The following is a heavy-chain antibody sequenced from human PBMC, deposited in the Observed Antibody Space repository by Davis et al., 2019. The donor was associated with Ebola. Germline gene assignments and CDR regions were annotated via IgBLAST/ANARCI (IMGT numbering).Heavy chain of an antibody. D-gene: IGHD3-10*01. Sequence: GESLKISCAASGFTFSSYAMSWVRQAPGKGLEWVSAISGSGGSTYYADSVKGRFTISRDNSKNTLYLQMNSLRAEGTAVYYCAKDRGGDPDYFDYWGQGTLVTVSS. CDR2: ISGSGGST. J-gene: IGHJ4*02. CDR1: GFTFSSYA. V-gene: IGHV3-23*01. CDR3: AKDRGGDPDYFDY.